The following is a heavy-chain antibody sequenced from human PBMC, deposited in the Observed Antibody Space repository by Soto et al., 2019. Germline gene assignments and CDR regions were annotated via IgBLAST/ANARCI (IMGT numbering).Heavy chain of an antibody. J-gene: IGHJ3*02. V-gene: IGHV3-7*01. CDR1: GFSFNTYW. D-gene: IGHD2-15*01. CDR2: IKHDGSET. CDR3: ARSMGWRDAFDI. Sequence: EVQLLESGGGLVQPGGSLRLSCAASGFSFNTYWMTWVRQAPGQGLEGVANIKHDGSETFYVDSVKGRFTISRDNAKNSLFLQLNTLGVEDMAVYYCARSMGWRDAFDIWGQGTVVTVSS.